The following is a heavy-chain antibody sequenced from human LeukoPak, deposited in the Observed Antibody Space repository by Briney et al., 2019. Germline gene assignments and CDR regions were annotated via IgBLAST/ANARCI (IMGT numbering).Heavy chain of an antibody. Sequence: GASVKVSCKASGYTFTGYYMHWVRQAPGQGLEWMGWINPNSGGTNYAQKFQGRVTITRNTSISTAYMELSSLRSEDTAVYYCARGWAGKHIWGQGTMVTVSS. CDR3: ARGWAGKHI. V-gene: IGHV1-2*02. CDR2: INPNSGGT. CDR1: GYTFTGYY. D-gene: IGHD1-26*01. J-gene: IGHJ3*02.